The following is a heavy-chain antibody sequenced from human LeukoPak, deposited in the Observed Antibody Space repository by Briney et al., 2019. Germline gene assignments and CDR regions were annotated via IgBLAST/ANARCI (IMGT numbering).Heavy chain of an antibody. D-gene: IGHD6-13*01. V-gene: IGHV3-33*06. CDR1: GFTFTSNG. CDR3: AKDTMAAAGRTDYYYGMDV. Sequence: GRSLRPSCAASGFTFTSNGTHWVRHAQGKGMEWVAVIWTDGGNTYYADSVKGRFTISRDNSKNTLYLQMSSLRAEDTAVYYCAKDTMAAAGRTDYYYGMDVWGQGTTVTVSS. J-gene: IGHJ6*02. CDR2: IWTDGGNT.